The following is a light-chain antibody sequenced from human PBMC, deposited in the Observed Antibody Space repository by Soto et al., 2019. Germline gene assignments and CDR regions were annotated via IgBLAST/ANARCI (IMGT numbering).Light chain of an antibody. CDR2: DVG. Sequence: SALTQPAYVSGSHGEWSSISYPGTSSDVGGYNSVSWYQHHPGKAPKVILYDVGDRPSGVSYRFSGSKSGNTASLTISGLQAADEADYFCSSFTSSMTNVFGSGTRVTVL. J-gene: IGLJ1*01. CDR1: SSDVGGYNS. CDR3: SSFTSSMTNV. V-gene: IGLV2-14*03.